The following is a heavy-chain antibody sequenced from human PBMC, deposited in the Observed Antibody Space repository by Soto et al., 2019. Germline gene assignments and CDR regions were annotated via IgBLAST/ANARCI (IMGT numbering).Heavy chain of an antibody. CDR3: VRRYYYDKSGYYGFDF. Sequence: QVQLQESGPGLAKPSQTLSLTCNVSGVSISSGDYYWNWIRQPPGKGLEWIGYMYSSGSTNYNPSPKTRITIAVDTAKNQSSLKLSSVTAADTAVYYCVRRYYYDKSGYYGFDFWGQGTLVTVSS. CDR2: MYSSGST. CDR1: GVSISSGDYY. J-gene: IGHJ4*02. V-gene: IGHV4-30-4*01. D-gene: IGHD3-22*01.